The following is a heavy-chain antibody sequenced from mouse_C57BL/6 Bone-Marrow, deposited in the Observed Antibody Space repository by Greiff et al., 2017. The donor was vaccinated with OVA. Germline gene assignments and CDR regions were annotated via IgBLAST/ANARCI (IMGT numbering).Heavy chain of an antibody. Sequence: QVQLQQPGAELVKPGASVKLSCKASGYTFTSYWMQWVKQRPGQGLEWIGEIDPSDSYTNYNQKFKGKATLTVDTSSSTAYMQLSSLTSEDSAVYYCAREGYYGLEDYWGQGTTLTVSS. D-gene: IGHD1-1*01. V-gene: IGHV1-50*01. CDR3: AREGYYGLEDY. CDR2: IDPSDSYT. J-gene: IGHJ2*01. CDR1: GYTFTSYW.